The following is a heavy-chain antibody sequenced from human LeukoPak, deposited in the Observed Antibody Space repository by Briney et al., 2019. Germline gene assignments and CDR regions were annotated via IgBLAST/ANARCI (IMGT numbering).Heavy chain of an antibody. CDR3: ARRQSAREYIDWLDY. V-gene: IGHV1-46*01. D-gene: IGHD3-9*01. CDR1: GYTFSSYY. J-gene: IGHJ4*02. CDR2: ISPSDTTT. Sequence: ASVKISCKASGYTFSSYYLHWVRQAPGQGLEWMGLISPSDTTTEYVEKLQGRVTMTRDTSTSTVYMELSSLRSDDTAIYYCARRQSAREYIDWLDYWGQGTLVTVSS.